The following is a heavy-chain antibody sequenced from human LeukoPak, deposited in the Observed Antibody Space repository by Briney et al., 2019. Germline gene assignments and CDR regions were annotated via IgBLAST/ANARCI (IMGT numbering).Heavy chain of an antibody. J-gene: IGHJ4*02. CDR3: ASVRYFDWFFDY. V-gene: IGHV3-66*01. CDR2: IYSGGST. Sequence: GGSLRLSCAASGFTFSSYSMNWVRQAPGKGLEWVSVIYSGGSTYYADSVKGRFTISRDNSKNTLYLQMNSLRAEDTAVYYCASVRYFDWFFDYWGQGTLVTVSS. D-gene: IGHD3-9*01. CDR1: GFTFSSYS.